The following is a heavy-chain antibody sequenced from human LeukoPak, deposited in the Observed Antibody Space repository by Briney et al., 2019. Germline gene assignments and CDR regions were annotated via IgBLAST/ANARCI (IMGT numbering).Heavy chain of an antibody. Sequence: GGSLRLSCAASGFTFSSYSMNWVRQAPGKGLEWVSYISSSSSTIYYADSVKGRFTISRDNAKNSLYLQMNSLRAEDTALYYCAKDEMATIYAGWFDPWGQGTLVTVSS. J-gene: IGHJ5*02. V-gene: IGHV3-48*01. CDR3: AKDEMATIYAGWFDP. CDR2: ISSSSSTI. D-gene: IGHD5-24*01. CDR1: GFTFSSYS.